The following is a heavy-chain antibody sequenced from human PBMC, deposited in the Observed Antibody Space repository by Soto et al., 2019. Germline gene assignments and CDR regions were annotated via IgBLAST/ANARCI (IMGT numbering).Heavy chain of an antibody. CDR3: ARTTDEYYEILPGYDVAYYYCYGMDD. CDR2: IGPSGSYT. CDR1: GYSFTSYW. D-gene: IGHD3-9*01. J-gene: IGHJ6*02. Sequence: GESLKISCKGSGYSFTSYWLSWVRQMPGKGLEGMGRIGPSGSYTNYSPSFQGHVTISADKSISTAYMQWSSLKASDTAMYYCARTTDEYYEILPGYDVAYYYCYGMDDWGQGTMVTVSS. V-gene: IGHV5-10-1*01.